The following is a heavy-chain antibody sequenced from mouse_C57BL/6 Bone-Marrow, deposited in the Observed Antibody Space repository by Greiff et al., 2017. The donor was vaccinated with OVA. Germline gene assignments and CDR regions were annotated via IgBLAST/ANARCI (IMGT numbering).Heavy chain of an antibody. D-gene: IGHD1-1*01. CDR2: IYPGNSDT. J-gene: IGHJ2*01. CDR3: TRENIGDYYGSSYFDY. CDR1: GYTFTSYW. V-gene: IGHV1-5*01. Sequence: VQLQQSGTVLARPGASVKMSCKTSGYTFTSYWMHWVKQRPGQGLEWIGAIYPGNSDTSYNQKFKGKAKLTAVTSASTAYMELRSLTTEDSSVYYCTRENIGDYYGSSYFDYWGQGTTLTVSS.